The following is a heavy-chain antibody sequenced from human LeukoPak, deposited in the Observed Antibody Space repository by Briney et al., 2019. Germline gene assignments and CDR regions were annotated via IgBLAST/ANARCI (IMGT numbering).Heavy chain of an antibody. D-gene: IGHD6-19*01. CDR2: ISYDGSNK. V-gene: IGHV3-30*04. CDR1: RFTLSNYA. CDR3: ARDGGEQWLVHYFDY. J-gene: IGHJ4*02. Sequence: PGGSLTLSCPASRFTLSNYAMHWVRQAPAKGREGVAVISYDGSNKYYTDSVKGRFTIPRDNSKNTLYLQMNSLRAEDTAVYYCARDGGEQWLVHYFDYWGEGTLVTVS.